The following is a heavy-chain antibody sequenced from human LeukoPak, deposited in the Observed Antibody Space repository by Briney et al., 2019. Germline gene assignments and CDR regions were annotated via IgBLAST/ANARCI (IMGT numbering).Heavy chain of an antibody. D-gene: IGHD3-9*01. Sequence: KPSETLSLTCTVSGGSISSYYWSWIRQPPGKGLEWIGYIYYSGSTNYNPSLKSRVTISVDTSKNQFSLKLSSVTAADTAVYYCARVPFDWMKWGYFDYWGQGTLVTVSS. J-gene: IGHJ4*02. V-gene: IGHV4-59*01. CDR2: IYYSGST. CDR1: GGSISSYY. CDR3: ARVPFDWMKWGYFDY.